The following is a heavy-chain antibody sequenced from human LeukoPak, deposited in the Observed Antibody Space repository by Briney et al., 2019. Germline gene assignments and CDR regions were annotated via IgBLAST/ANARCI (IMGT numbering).Heavy chain of an antibody. D-gene: IGHD3-16*02. CDR3: ARGKVSGDYVWGSYRSTFDY. Sequence: SETLSLTCAVYGGSFSGYYWSWIRQPLGKGLEWIGEINHSGSTNYNPSLKSRVTISVDTSKNQFSLKLSSVTAADTAVYYCARGKVSGDYVWGSYRSTFDYWGQGTLVTVSS. J-gene: IGHJ4*02. CDR2: INHSGST. CDR1: GGSFSGYY. V-gene: IGHV4-34*01.